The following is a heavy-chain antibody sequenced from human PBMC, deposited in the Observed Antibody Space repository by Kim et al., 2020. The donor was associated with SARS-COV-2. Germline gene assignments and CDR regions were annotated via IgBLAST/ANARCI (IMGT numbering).Heavy chain of an antibody. CDR2: T. CDR3: AGYTSPVGYDH. J-gene: IGHJ4*02. V-gene: IGHV3-NL1*01. D-gene: IGHD6-19*01. Sequence: TSDADSVKGRMTISRDNSKNMLYLQIDSLRAEDTAVYYCAGYTSPVGYDHWGRGTLVTVSS.